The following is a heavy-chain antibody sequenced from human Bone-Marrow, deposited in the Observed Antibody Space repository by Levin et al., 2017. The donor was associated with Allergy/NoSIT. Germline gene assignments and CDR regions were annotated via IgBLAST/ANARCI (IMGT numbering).Heavy chain of an antibody. CDR3: ARRVREAFDI. V-gene: IGHV4-30-2*01. CDR2: IYFTERA. Sequence: SETLSLTCSVSGGSITGGGSSWSWIRQPPGQGLEWIGYIYFTERAYYNLSLKSRVTMSVDTTRNQFSLKMRSVTAADAAVYYCARRVREAFDIWGQGTMVSVSA. J-gene: IGHJ3*02. CDR1: GGSITGGGSS.